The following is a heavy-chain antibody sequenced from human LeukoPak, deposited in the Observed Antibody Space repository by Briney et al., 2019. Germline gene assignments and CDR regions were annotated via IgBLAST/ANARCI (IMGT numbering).Heavy chain of an antibody. V-gene: IGHV3-30*02. J-gene: IGHJ5*02. CDR1: GFNFRTHG. D-gene: IGHD2-15*01. CDR2: IRADGSDK. Sequence: QTGGSLRLSCAASGFNFRTHGMHWVRQAPGKGLEWVTFIRADGSDKYYRHSVKGRFTISRDNSQNTLYLQMNSLRAEDTALYYCAKEVDNWFDPWGQGTLVTVSS. CDR3: AKEVDNWFDP.